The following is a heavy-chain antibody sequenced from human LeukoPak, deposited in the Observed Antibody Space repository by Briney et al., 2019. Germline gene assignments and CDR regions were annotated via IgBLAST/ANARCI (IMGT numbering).Heavy chain of an antibody. V-gene: IGHV3-43*01. D-gene: IGHD5-18*01. CDR3: ARSTAMVTWGSFDI. J-gene: IGHJ3*02. CDR2: ITWDGGTT. Sequence: GGSLRLSCAASGFSFDDHTMNWVRQAPGRGLEWVSLITWDGGTTYNADSVKGRCTISRDNIKYSLYLQMNSLRTEDTALYYCARSTAMVTWGSFDIWGQGTLVTVSS. CDR1: GFSFDDHT.